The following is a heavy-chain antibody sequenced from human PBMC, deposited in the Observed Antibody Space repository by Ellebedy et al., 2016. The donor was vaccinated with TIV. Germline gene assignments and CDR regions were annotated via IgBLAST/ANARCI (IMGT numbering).Heavy chain of an antibody. CDR3: ASRTDGDYHFLDY. Sequence: GESLKISCAASGFSVSTNYMSWVRQAPGKGLEWVSIIYCGGSAYYADSVKGRFAIPRDNSRNTLYLQMNSLRAEDTAVYYCASRTDGDYHFLDYWGQGTLVTVSS. CDR1: GFSVSTNY. CDR2: IYCGGSA. V-gene: IGHV3-66*01. J-gene: IGHJ4*02. D-gene: IGHD4-17*01.